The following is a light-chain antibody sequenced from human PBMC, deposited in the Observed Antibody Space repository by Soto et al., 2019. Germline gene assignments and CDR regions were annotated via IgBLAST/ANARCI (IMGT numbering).Light chain of an antibody. CDR3: ISYTGSSTYV. V-gene: IGLV2-14*01. CDR1: SSDVGGYNY. Sequence: QSALTQPASVSGSPGQSITISCTGTSSDVGGYNYVSWYQQHPGKAPKLMIYDVSNRPSGVSNRFSGSKSGNTASLTISGLQAEDEADYYCISYTGSSTYVFGTGTKLTVL. J-gene: IGLJ1*01. CDR2: DVS.